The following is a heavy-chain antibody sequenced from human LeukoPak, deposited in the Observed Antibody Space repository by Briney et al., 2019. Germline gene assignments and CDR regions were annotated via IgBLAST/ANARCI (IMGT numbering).Heavy chain of an antibody. CDR2: MNPNSGNT. V-gene: IGHV1-8*02. J-gene: IGHJ4*02. CDR3: ARGRVPPLGSSGYYY. D-gene: IGHD3-22*01. Sequence: ASAKVSCKASGGTFSSYAINWVRQATGQGLEWMGWMNPNSGNTGYAQKFQGRVTMTRNTSISTAYMELSSLRSEDTAVYYCARGRVPPLGSSGYYYWGQGTLVTVSS. CDR1: GGTFSSYA.